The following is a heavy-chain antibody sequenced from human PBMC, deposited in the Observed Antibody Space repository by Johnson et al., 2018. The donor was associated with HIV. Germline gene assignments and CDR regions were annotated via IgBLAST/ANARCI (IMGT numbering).Heavy chain of an antibody. V-gene: IGHV3-30*03. Sequence: QVLLVESGGGVVQPGRSLRLSCAASGFTFSSYGIHWVRQAPGKGLEWVAVISYDGSNKYYADSVKGRFTISRDNSKNTVFLQMNSLRPEDTAMYYCAAYYDFWSGSYTSGFDIWGQGTMVTVSS. J-gene: IGHJ3*02. CDR3: AAYYDFWSGSYTSGFDI. CDR1: GFTFSSYG. D-gene: IGHD3-3*01. CDR2: ISYDGSNK.